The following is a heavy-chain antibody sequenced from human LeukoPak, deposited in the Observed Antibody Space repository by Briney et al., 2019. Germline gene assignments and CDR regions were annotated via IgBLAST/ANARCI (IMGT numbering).Heavy chain of an antibody. Sequence: ASVKVSCKASGYTFTGYYMHWVRQAPGQGLGWMGWINPNGGGTNYAQKFQGRVTMTRDTSISTAYMELSRLRSDDTAVYYCARGGYSSSWLARDYWGQGTLVTVSS. CDR2: INPNGGGT. D-gene: IGHD6-13*01. CDR1: GYTFTGYY. CDR3: ARGGYSSSWLARDY. J-gene: IGHJ4*02. V-gene: IGHV1-2*02.